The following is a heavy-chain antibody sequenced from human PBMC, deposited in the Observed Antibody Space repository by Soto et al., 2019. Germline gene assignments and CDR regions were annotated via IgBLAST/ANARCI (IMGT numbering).Heavy chain of an antibody. J-gene: IGHJ4*02. Sequence: QVHLVQSGAEVKKPGASVKVSCKASGYTFTSYGITWVRQAPGQGLEWKGWISAHNGNTDYEQKLQGRVIVTRDTSTSTAYMELMSVISDDTAVYYCARGRYGDYWGQGALVTVSS. CDR2: ISAHNGNT. CDR3: ARGRYGDY. CDR1: GYTFTSYG. D-gene: IGHD1-1*01. V-gene: IGHV1-18*01.